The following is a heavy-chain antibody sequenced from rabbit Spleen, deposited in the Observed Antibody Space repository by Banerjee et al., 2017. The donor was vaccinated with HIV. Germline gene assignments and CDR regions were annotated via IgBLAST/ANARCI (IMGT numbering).Heavy chain of an antibody. J-gene: IGHJ4*01. CDR2: LNTFNGNN. CDR1: GFDFSGGYD. CDR3: ARDLTSAIGWNFNL. Sequence: QSLEESGGDLVKPEGSLTLTCTASGFDFSGGYDMSWGCQAPGKGLEWIACLNTFNGNNVYAAWARGRFTISKASWATVTLQMTSLTAADTARYFCARDLTSAIGWNFNLWGPGTLVTVS. D-gene: IGHD1-1*01. V-gene: IGHV1S40*01.